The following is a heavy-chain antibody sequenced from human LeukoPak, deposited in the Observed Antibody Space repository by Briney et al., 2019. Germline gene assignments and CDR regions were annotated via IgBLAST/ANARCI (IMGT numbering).Heavy chain of an antibody. Sequence: PSETLSLACAVYGGSFSGYYWSWIRQPPGKGLEWIGEINHSGSTNYNPSLKSRVTISVDTSKNQFSLKLSSVTAADTAVYYCARGGMAVGATSTFDYWDQGTLVTVSS. D-gene: IGHD1-26*01. CDR1: GGSFSGYY. CDR3: ARGGMAVGATSTFDY. CDR2: INHSGST. V-gene: IGHV4-34*01. J-gene: IGHJ4*02.